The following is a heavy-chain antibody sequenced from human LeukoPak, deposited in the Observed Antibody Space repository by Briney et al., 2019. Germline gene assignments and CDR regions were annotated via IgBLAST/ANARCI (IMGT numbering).Heavy chain of an antibody. CDR2: IWYDGSNK. CDR3: ARDATASPGAFDI. D-gene: IGHD7-27*01. CDR1: GFTFSSYG. Sequence: PGGSLRLSCAASGFTFSSYGMHWVRQAPGKGLEWVAVIWYDGSNKYYADSVKGRFTISRDNSKNTLYLQMNSLRAEDTAVYYCARDATASPGAFDIWGQGTMVTVSS. V-gene: IGHV3-33*01. J-gene: IGHJ3*02.